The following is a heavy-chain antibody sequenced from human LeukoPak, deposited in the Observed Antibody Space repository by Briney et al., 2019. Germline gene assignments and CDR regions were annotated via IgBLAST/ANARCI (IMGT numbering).Heavy chain of an antibody. CDR2: IHYTGST. J-gene: IGHJ5*02. CDR3: ARGRYSAGDNWFDP. D-gene: IGHD3-9*01. CDR1: GGSITSSY. Sequence: PSETLSLTCTVSGGSITSSYWSWIRQSPGKGLEWIGYIHYTGSTNYDPSLKSRVTMLIDTSKNQFSLKLSSVTAADTAVYYCARGRYSAGDNWFDPWGQGTLVTVSS. V-gene: IGHV4-59*01.